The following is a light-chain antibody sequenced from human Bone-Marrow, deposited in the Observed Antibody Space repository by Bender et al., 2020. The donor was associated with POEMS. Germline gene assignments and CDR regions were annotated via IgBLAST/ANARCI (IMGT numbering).Light chain of an antibody. CDR1: SSDVGGYNF. V-gene: IGLV2-14*03. Sequence: QSALTQPASVSGSPGQSITISCTGTSSDVGGYNFVSWYQQHPDKAPKLLIYDVTHRPSEVSNRFSGSKSGNTASLTISGLQAEDEADYHCTSYTVNNTYVFGTGTKVTVL. J-gene: IGLJ1*01. CDR2: DVT. CDR3: TSYTVNNTYV.